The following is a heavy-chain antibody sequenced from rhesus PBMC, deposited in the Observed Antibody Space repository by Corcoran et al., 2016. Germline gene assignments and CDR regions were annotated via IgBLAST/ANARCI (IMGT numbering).Heavy chain of an antibody. CDR1: GDSFSGDKW. D-gene: IGHD1-14*01. CDR2: IHGNCNSP. CDR3: ARHTPGGGGRTVRFDV. Sequence: QVQLQVSGPGLVKPSETLSLTCAVSGDSFSGDKWWSWIRQPPGKGLEWIGYIHGNCNSPHHNPALKSRVTLSRDTSKSQFSLNLSSRTAADTAVYDCARHTPGGGGRTVRFDVWGPGVLVTVSS. V-gene: IGHV4-65*01. J-gene: IGHJ5-1*01.